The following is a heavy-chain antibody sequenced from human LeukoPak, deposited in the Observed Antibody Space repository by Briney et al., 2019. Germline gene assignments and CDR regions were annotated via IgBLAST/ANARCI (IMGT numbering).Heavy chain of an antibody. V-gene: IGHV4-34*01. CDR2: INHSGST. D-gene: IGHD3-3*01. CDR3: ASRAGDYDFWSGYYFDY. CDR1: GGSSSGYY. J-gene: IGHJ4*02. Sequence: SETLSLTCAVYGGSSSGYYWSWIRQPPGKGLEWIGEINHSGSTNYNPSLKSRVTISVDTSKNQFSLKLSSVTAADTAVYYCASRAGDYDFWSGYYFDYWGQGTLVTVSS.